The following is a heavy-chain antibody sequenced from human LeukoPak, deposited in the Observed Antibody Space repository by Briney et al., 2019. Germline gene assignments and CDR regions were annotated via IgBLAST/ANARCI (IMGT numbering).Heavy chain of an antibody. CDR2: ISYDGSNK. CDR3: AKGGEQVTWNFQN. CDR1: GFTFSSYG. J-gene: IGHJ1*01. Sequence: GGSLRLSCAASGFTFSSYGMHWVRQAPGKGLEWVAVISYDGSNKYYADSVKGRFTISRDNSKNTLYLQMNSLRAEDTAVYYCAKGGEQVTWNFQNWGQGALVTVSS. D-gene: IGHD1/OR15-1a*01. V-gene: IGHV3-30*18.